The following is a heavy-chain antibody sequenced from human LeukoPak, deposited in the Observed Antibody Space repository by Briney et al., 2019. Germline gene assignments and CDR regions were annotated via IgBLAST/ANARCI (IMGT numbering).Heavy chain of an antibody. CDR1: GFTFSSYS. CDR3: ARDSDIHCSGGRCTNFDY. CDR2: INEDGSVK. D-gene: IGHD2-15*01. J-gene: IGHJ4*02. Sequence: GGSLRLSCAASGFTFSSYSMSWVRQAPGKGLEWVANINEDGSVKYYVDSVKGRFTISRDNAKNSLYLQMSSLRAEDTAVYYCARDSDIHCSGGRCTNFDYWGQGTPVTVSS. V-gene: IGHV3-7*01.